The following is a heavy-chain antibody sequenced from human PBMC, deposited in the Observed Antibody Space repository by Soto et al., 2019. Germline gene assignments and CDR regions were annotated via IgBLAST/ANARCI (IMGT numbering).Heavy chain of an antibody. Sequence: SGPTLVNPTQTLTLTCTFSGFSLSTSGVGVGWIRRPPGKALEWLALIYWDDDKRYSPSLKSRLTITKDTSKNQVVLTMTNMDPVDTATYYCAQTGHRQLLTSFDYWGQGTLVTVSS. V-gene: IGHV2-5*02. CDR2: IYWDDDK. J-gene: IGHJ4*02. CDR3: AQTGHRQLLTSFDY. CDR1: GFSLSTSGVG. D-gene: IGHD2-2*01.